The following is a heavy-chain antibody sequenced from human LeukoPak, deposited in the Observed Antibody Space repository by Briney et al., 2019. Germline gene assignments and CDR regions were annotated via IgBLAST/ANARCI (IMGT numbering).Heavy chain of an antibody. CDR1: GYTFTNLG. D-gene: IGHD1-1*01. V-gene: IGHV1-8*01. CDR2: MSPNSGDT. CDR3: ASNPPNTGDFYY. J-gene: IGHJ4*02. Sequence: ASVKVSCKTSGYTFTNLGINWLRQAPGQGLEWMGWMSPNSGDTGYAQKFQGRVSMTRDTSISTAYMELGSLRSEDTAVYYCASNPPNTGDFYYWGLGSLVTVSS.